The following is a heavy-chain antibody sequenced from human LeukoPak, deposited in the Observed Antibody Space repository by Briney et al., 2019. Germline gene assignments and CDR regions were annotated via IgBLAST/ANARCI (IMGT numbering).Heavy chain of an antibody. D-gene: IGHD2-15*01. CDR2: IYYSGST. J-gene: IGHJ4*02. V-gene: IGHV4-61*08. CDR3: ARALTSHRVVGVFDS. CDR1: GGSVSSGGYY. Sequence: KPSETLSLTCTVSGGSVSSGGYYWSWIRQPPGKGLEWIGYIYYSGSTNYNPSLKSRVTISVDTSKNLFSLKLSSVTAADTAVYYCARALTSHRVVGVFDSWGQGTLVTVSS.